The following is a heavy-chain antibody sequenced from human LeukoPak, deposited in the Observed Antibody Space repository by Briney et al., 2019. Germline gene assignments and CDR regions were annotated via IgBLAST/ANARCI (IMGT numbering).Heavy chain of an antibody. Sequence: SETLSLTCTVSGGSISSSSYYWGWIRQPPGKGLEWIGNIYFRGNTYYNPSLESRVTISIDTSKNQFSLKLSSVTAADTAVYYCASLPGYSYGYKYFDYWGQGTLVTVSS. V-gene: IGHV4-39*07. J-gene: IGHJ4*02. CDR2: IYFRGNT. D-gene: IGHD5-18*01. CDR1: GGSISSSSYY. CDR3: ASLPGYSYGYKYFDY.